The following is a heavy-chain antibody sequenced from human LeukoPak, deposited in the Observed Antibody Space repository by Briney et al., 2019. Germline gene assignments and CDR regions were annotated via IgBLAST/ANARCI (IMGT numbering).Heavy chain of an antibody. CDR1: GFTFSSYW. CDR3: ARRITMVRGDDNWFDP. CDR2: IKQDGSEK. Sequence: PGGPLRLSCAASGFTFSSYWMSWVRQASGKGLEWVANIKQDGSEKYYVDSVKGRFTISRDNAKNSLYLQMNSLRAEDTAVYYCARRITMVRGDDNWFDPWGQGTLVTVSS. V-gene: IGHV3-7*01. D-gene: IGHD3-10*01. J-gene: IGHJ5*02.